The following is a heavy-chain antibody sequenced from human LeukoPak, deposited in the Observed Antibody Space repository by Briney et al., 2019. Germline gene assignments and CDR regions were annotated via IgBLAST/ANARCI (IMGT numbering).Heavy chain of an antibody. V-gene: IGHV1-18*01. CDR2: ISAYNGNT. Sequence: ASVKVSCKASGYTFTSYGISWVRQAPGQGPEWMGWISAYNGNTNYAQKLQGRVTMTTDTSTSTAYMELRSLRSDDTAVYYCARVVIVSGYDFNGWAPYYYYYGMDVWGQGTTVTVSS. J-gene: IGHJ6*02. CDR3: ARVVIVSGYDFNGWAPYYYYYGMDV. CDR1: GYTFTSYG. D-gene: IGHD5-12*01.